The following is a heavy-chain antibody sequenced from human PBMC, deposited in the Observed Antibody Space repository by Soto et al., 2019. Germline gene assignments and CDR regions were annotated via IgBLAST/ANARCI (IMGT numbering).Heavy chain of an antibody. CDR2: IYYSGST. CDR1: GDSISSGSYY. V-gene: IGHV4-39*01. D-gene: IGHD3-3*01. Sequence: SETLSLTCTVSGDSISSGSYYWGWIRQPPGKGLEWIGSIYYSGSTYYNPSLKSRVTISVDTSKNQFSLKLSSLRSEDTAVYYCATHRSGRFLEWLPEGSLGYWGQGTLVNVSS. J-gene: IGHJ4*02. CDR3: ATHRSGRFLEWLPEGSLGY.